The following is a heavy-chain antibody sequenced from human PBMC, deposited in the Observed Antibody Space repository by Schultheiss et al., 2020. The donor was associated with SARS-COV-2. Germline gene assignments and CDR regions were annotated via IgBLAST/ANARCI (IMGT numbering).Heavy chain of an antibody. V-gene: IGHV4-31*03. CDR3: ARPLGGFIAVLGY. D-gene: IGHD6-19*01. CDR2: IYYSGST. J-gene: IGHJ4*02. Sequence: SETLSLTCTVSGGSISSGGYYWSWIRQHPGKGLEWIGYIYYSGSTYYNPSLKSRVTISVDKSKNQFSLKLSSVTAADTAVYYCARPLGGFIAVLGYWGQGTLVTVSS. CDR1: GGSISSGGYY.